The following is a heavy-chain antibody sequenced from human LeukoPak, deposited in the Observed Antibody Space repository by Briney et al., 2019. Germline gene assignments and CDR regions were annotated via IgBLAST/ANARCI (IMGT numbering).Heavy chain of an antibody. CDR3: ASVGGSY. Sequence: SETLSLTCAVSGYSISSGYYWGWIRQPPGKGLEWIGSIYHSGSTYYNPSLKSRVTISVDTSMNQFSLKLSSVTAADTAVYYCASVGGSYWGQGTLVTVSS. CDR2: IYHSGST. D-gene: IGHD3-16*01. J-gene: IGHJ4*02. V-gene: IGHV4-38-2*01. CDR1: GYSISSGYY.